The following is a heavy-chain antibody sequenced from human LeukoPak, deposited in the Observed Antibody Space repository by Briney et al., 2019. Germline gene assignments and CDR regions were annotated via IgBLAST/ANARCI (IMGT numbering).Heavy chain of an antibody. D-gene: IGHD2-21*02. CDR3: ARGRGIYCGGDCYRDY. J-gene: IGHJ4*02. Sequence: GGSLRLSCAASGFTFSSYSMNWVRQVPGKGLEWVSYISSSSSTIYYGDSVKGRFTISRDNAKNSLFLQMNSLRAEDTAVYYCARGRGIYCGGDCYRDYWGQGTLVTVSS. CDR1: GFTFSSYS. V-gene: IGHV3-48*01. CDR2: ISSSSSTI.